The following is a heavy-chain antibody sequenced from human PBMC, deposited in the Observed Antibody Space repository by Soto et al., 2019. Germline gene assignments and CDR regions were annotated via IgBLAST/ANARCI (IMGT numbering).Heavy chain of an antibody. V-gene: IGHV1-3*01. CDR2: INAGSGNT. CDR1: GYTFSSSV. Sequence: ASVKVSCKASGYTFSSSVMHWVRQAPGQSFEWMGWINAGSGNTKYSQRFQGRVTVTSDTSASTAYMELSSLRSEDTAVYYCASEIDATTLTTLDYWGQGTLVTVSS. D-gene: IGHD4-17*01. J-gene: IGHJ4*02. CDR3: ASEIDATTLTTLDY.